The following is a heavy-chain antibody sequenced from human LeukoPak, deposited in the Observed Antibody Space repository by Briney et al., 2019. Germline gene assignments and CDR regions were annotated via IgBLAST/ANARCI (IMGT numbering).Heavy chain of an antibody. V-gene: IGHV1-2*02. Sequence: ASVKVSCKASGYTFTGYYMHWVRQAPGQGLEWMGWINPNSGGTNYAQKFQGRVTMTRDTSLSTAYMELSRLRSDDTAVYYCARGVHIVVVPAATFFDYWGQGTLVTVSS. D-gene: IGHD2-2*01. J-gene: IGHJ4*02. CDR2: INPNSGGT. CDR3: ARGVHIVVVPAATFFDY. CDR1: GYTFTGYY.